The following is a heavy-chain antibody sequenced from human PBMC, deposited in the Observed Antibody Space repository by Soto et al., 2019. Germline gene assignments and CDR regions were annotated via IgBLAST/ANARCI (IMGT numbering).Heavy chain of an antibody. J-gene: IGHJ4*02. CDR2: ITDTGDST. CDR1: GFTFSSYV. V-gene: IGHV3-23*01. CDR3: AKDLGHSYGYWVGY. D-gene: IGHD5-18*01. Sequence: GASVKVSCASSGFTFSSYVMIWVRPAPGKGLDWVSAITDTGDSTYYANSVKGRFTISRDNSKNTLFLQMTSLSSEDTAIYYCAKDLGHSYGYWVGYWGQGTLVTVSS.